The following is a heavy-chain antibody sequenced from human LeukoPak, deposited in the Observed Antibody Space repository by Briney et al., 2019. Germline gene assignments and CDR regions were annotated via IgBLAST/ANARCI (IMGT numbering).Heavy chain of an antibody. CDR1: GFTFNTYT. J-gene: IGHJ3*02. V-gene: IGHV3-48*01. CDR3: ARSPSSGRAVFDI. CDR2: ISGSSGII. Sequence: GGSLRLSCAASGFTFNTYTMNWVRQAPGKGLEWVSYISGSSGIIDYADSVRGRFTISRDNAKNSLYLQMNSLRAEDTAVYYCARSPSSGRAVFDIWGQGTMVTVSS. D-gene: IGHD5-12*01.